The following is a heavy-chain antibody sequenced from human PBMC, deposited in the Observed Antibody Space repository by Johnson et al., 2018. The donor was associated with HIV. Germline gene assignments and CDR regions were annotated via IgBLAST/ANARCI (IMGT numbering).Heavy chain of an antibody. D-gene: IGHD1-26*01. CDR1: GFTFSSYG. CDR3: ARRSWAFDAFDI. V-gene: IGHV3-33*05. Sequence: QVQLVESGGGVVQPGGSLRLSCAASGFTFSSYGMHWVRQAPGKGLEWVAVISYDGNNKYSEDSVKGRFTISRDNSKNTLYLQMNSLRAEDTAVYYCARRSWAFDAFDIWGQGTMVTVSS. CDR2: ISYDGNNK. J-gene: IGHJ3*02.